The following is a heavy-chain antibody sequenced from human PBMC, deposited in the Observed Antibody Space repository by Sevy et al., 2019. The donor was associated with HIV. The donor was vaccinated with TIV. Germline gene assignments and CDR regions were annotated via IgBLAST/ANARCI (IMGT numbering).Heavy chain of an antibody. D-gene: IGHD2-15*01. J-gene: IGHJ6*02. CDR3: AKGFCSGGTCPRDYYYYGMDV. Sequence: GGSLRLSCAASEFTFSSYAMSWVRQAPGKGLEWVSSISGSGRYTYYADSVEGRFTISRDNSKNKLYVQMNSLRAEDTAVYYCAKGFCSGGTCPRDYYYYGMDVWGQGTTLTVSS. CDR1: EFTFSSYA. V-gene: IGHV3-23*01. CDR2: ISGSGRYT.